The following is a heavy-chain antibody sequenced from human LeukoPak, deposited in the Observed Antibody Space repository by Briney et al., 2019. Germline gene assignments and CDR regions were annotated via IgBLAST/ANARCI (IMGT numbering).Heavy chain of an antibody. CDR1: GDSVSSSHW. CDR3: ATNVGKTFDY. D-gene: IGHD7-27*01. CDR2: TSQSGDT. Sequence: SETLSLTCAVSGDSVSSSHWWNWFRQPPGKGLEWIGETSQSGDTKYNPFLRSRVTVSLDNSKSQFSLKLSSVTAADSAIYYCATNVGKTFDYWGQGVLVTVSS. V-gene: IGHV4-4*02. J-gene: IGHJ4*02.